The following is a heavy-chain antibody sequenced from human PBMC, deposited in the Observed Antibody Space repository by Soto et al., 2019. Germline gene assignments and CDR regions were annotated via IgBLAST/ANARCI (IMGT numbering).Heavy chain of an antibody. J-gene: IGHJ4*02. V-gene: IGHV3-23*01. Sequence: GGSLRLSCAASGFSFNSYGMNWVRQAPGKGLEWVSGITGSGAGTYYADSVKGRFTISRDNSKNTLYMQMNSLRAEDTAVYYGAKDALYSYGSGSYYGIDYWGQGTLVTVSS. CDR2: ITGSGAGT. D-gene: IGHD3-10*01. CDR1: GFSFNSYG. CDR3: AKDALYSYGSGSYYGIDY.